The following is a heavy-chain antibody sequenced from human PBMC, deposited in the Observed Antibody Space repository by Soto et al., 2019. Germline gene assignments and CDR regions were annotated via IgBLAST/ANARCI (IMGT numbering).Heavy chain of an antibody. CDR2: ISWNSGSI. CDR1: GFTFDDYA. CDR3: AKDSGPSIAVAGTGYYYYYYMDV. Sequence: GGSLRLSCAASGFTFDDYAMHWVRQAPGKGLEWVSGISWNSGSIGYADSVKGRFTISRDNAKNSLYLQMNSLRAEDTALYYCAKDSGPSIAVAGTGYYYYYYMDVWGKGTTVTVSS. D-gene: IGHD6-19*01. V-gene: IGHV3-9*01. J-gene: IGHJ6*03.